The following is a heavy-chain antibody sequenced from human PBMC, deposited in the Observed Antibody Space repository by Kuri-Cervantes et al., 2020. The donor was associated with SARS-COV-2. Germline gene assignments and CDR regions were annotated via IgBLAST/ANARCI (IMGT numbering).Heavy chain of an antibody. Sequence: SETLSLTCTVSGGSISSYYWGRIRQPPGKGLEWTGSIYYSGSTYYNPSLKSRVTISVDTSKNQFSLKLSSVTAADTAVYYCARHYMGFTVVTHGYFDYWGQGTLVTVSS. CDR2: IYYSGST. CDR1: GGSISSYY. CDR3: ARHYMGFTVVTHGYFDY. V-gene: IGHV4-39*01. D-gene: IGHD4-23*01. J-gene: IGHJ4*02.